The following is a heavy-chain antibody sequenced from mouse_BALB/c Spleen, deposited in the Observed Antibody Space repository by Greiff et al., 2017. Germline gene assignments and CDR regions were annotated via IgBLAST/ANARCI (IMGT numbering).Heavy chain of an antibody. CDR1: GFNIKDTY. Sequence: EVQLKESGAELVKPGASVKLSCTASGFNIKDTYMHWVKQRPEQGLEWIGRIDPANGNTKYDPKFQGKATITADTSSNTAYLQLSSLTSEDTAVYYCARSGYDGYSPYAMDYWGQGTSVTVSS. D-gene: IGHD2-3*01. CDR3: ARSGYDGYSPYAMDY. J-gene: IGHJ4*01. CDR2: IDPANGNT. V-gene: IGHV14-3*02.